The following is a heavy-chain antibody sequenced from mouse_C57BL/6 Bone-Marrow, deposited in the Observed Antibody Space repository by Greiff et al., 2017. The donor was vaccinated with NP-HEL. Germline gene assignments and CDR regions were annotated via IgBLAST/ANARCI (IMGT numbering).Heavy chain of an antibody. Sequence: EVQLQESGPGLAKPSQTLSLTCSVTGYSITSDYWNWIRKFPGNKLEYMGYISYSGSTYYNPSLKSRISITRDTSKNQYYLQLNSVTTEDTATYYCARCLGYYGNYEGVFWYFDVWGTGTTVTVSS. V-gene: IGHV3-8*01. CDR2: ISYSGST. CDR3: ARCLGYYGNYEGVFWYFDV. D-gene: IGHD2-1*01. J-gene: IGHJ1*03. CDR1: GYSITSDY.